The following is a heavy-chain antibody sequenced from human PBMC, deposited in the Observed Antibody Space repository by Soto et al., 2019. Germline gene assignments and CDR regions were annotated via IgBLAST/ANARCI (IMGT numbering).Heavy chain of an antibody. D-gene: IGHD2-15*01. CDR2: IIPILGIA. CDR1: GGTFSSYT. CDR3: ALAGYCSGGSCYFYYYYGMDV. J-gene: IGHJ6*02. V-gene: IGHV1-69*02. Sequence: VASVKVSCKASGGTFSSYTISWVRQAPGQGLEWMGRIIPILGIANYAQKFQGRVTITADKSTSTAYMELSSLRSEDTAVYYCALAGYCSGGSCYFYYYYGMDVWGQGTTVTVSS.